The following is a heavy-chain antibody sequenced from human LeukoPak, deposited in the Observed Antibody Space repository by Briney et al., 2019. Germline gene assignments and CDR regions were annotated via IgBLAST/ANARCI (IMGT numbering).Heavy chain of an antibody. CDR2: ISPNSGGT. J-gene: IGHJ4*02. Sequence: ASVKVSCKASGYTFTGYYMHWVRQAPGQGLECMGWISPNSGGTNYAQKFQGRVTMTRDTSISTAYMELSRLRSDDTAVYYCARDSELYSSSWSSFDYWGQGTLVTVSS. CDR1: GYTFTGYY. V-gene: IGHV1-2*02. CDR3: ARDSELYSSSWSSFDY. D-gene: IGHD6-13*01.